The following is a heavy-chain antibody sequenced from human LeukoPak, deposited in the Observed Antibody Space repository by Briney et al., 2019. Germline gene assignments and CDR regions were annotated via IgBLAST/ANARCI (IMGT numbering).Heavy chain of an antibody. CDR3: ASLMVDFDY. CDR1: GYIFTDYY. Sequence: ASVKVSCKASGYIFTDYYLHWVRQAPGRGLEWMAWINPKSGGTKYAQKFEGRVTMTRDTSSSTAYMEVSRLRSDDTAVYYCASLMVDFDYWGQGTLVTVSS. V-gene: IGHV1-2*02. D-gene: IGHD3-10*01. J-gene: IGHJ4*02. CDR2: INPKSGGT.